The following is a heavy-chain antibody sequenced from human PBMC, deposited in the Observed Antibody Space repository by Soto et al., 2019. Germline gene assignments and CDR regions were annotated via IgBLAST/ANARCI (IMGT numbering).Heavy chain of an antibody. CDR1: GGTYSSYT. J-gene: IGHJ5*02. CDR2: IIPNLGIA. D-gene: IGHD4-17*01. V-gene: IGHV1-69*02. Sequence: GASVKVSCKASGGTYSSYTISWVRQAPGQGLEWMGRIIPNLGIANYAQKFQGRVTMTADKSTSTAYMELSRLRSDDTAVYYCARVQPDYGDYGTYWFDPWGQGTLVTVSS. CDR3: ARVQPDYGDYGTYWFDP.